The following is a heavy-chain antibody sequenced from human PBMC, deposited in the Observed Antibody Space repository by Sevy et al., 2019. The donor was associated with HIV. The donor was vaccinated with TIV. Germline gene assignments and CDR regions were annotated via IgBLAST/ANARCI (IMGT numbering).Heavy chain of an antibody. CDR1: GGSISSYY. Sequence: SETLSLTCTVSGGSISSYYWSWIRQPPGKGLEWIGYIYYSESTNYNPSLKSRVTISVDTSKNQFSLKLSYVTAADTAVYYCAESSTSSRGVVYFQHWGQGTLVTVSS. V-gene: IGHV4-59*01. CDR2: IYYSEST. D-gene: IGHD2-2*01. J-gene: IGHJ1*01. CDR3: AESSTSSRGVVYFQH.